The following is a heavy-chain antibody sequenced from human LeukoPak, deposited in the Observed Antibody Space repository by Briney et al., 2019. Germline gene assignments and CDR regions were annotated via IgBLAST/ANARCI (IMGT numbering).Heavy chain of an antibody. CDR1: GFTFSSYA. D-gene: IGHD4-17*01. V-gene: IGHV3-23*01. CDR2: ISGSGGST. CDR3: VLPYDYGDYVFDY. Sequence: GGSLRLSCAASGFTFSSYAMSWVRQAPGKGLEWVSAISGSGGSTYYADSVKGRFTISRDNSKNTLYLQMNSLRAEDTAVCYCVLPYDYGDYVFDYWGQGTLVTVSS. J-gene: IGHJ4*02.